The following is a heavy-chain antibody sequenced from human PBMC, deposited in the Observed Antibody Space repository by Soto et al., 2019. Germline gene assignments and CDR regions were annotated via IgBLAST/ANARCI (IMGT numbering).Heavy chain of an antibody. J-gene: IGHJ4*02. CDR1: GFTFTNAW. V-gene: IGHV3-15*01. CDR2: IKSKTDGGTT. D-gene: IGHD6-6*01. Sequence: VQLVESGGGLVQPGGSLRLSCAACGFTFTNAWMSWVRQAPGKGLEWVGRIKSKTDGGTTDYAAPVKGRFTVSRDDSKNTLFLQMNSLKTEDTAVYYCTTYTSSSFGSWGQGTLVTVSS. CDR3: TTYTSSSFGS.